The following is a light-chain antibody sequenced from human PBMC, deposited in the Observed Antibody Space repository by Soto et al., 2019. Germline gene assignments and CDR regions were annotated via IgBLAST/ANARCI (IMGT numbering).Light chain of an antibody. CDR2: EVS. CDR3: SSYTSSSLGVV. J-gene: IGLJ2*01. V-gene: IGLV2-18*02. CDR1: SSDVGSYNR. Sequence: QSALTQPPSVSGSPGQSVTISCTGTSSDVGSYNRVSWYQQPPGTAPKLMIYEVSNRPSGVPDRFSGSKSGNTASLTISGLQAEDEADYYCSSYTSSSLGVVFGGGTKDTVL.